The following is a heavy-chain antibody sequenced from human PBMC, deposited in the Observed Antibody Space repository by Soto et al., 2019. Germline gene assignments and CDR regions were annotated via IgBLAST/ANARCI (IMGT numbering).Heavy chain of an antibody. Sequence: QVQLVQSGAEVKKPGASVKVSCKASGYTFTSYDINWVRQATGQGLEWMGWMNPNSGNTGYAQKFQGRVTMTRNTSISTAYMELSSLRSEDTAVYYCARVEGNWNYGGASTDYYYYGMDVWGQGTTVTVSS. V-gene: IGHV1-8*01. CDR1: GYTFTSYD. CDR2: MNPNSGNT. D-gene: IGHD1-7*01. CDR3: ARVEGNWNYGGASTDYYYYGMDV. J-gene: IGHJ6*02.